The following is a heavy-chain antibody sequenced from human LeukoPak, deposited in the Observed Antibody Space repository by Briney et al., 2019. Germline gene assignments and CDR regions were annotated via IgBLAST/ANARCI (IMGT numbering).Heavy chain of an antibody. CDR1: GGSISSGSYY. V-gene: IGHV4-61*02. J-gene: IGHJ6*03. D-gene: IGHD1-26*01. CDR3: ARRAVGVTFYYYYYMDV. Sequence: SETLSLTCTGSGGSISSGSYYWSWIRQPAGKGLEWIGRIYTSGSTNYNPSLKSRVTISVDTSKNQFSLKLSSVTAADTAVYYCARRAVGVTFYYYYYMDVWGKGTTVTVSS. CDR2: IYTSGST.